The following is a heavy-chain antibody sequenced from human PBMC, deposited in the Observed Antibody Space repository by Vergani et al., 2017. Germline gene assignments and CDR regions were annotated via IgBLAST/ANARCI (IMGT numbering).Heavy chain of an antibody. D-gene: IGHD3-3*01. CDR3: ARGPISRVRFLEWLLIY. V-gene: IGHV3-30*06. CDR2: IWYDGSNK. J-gene: IGHJ4*02. Sequence: QVQLVESEGGVVQPGRSLTLSCVASGFTFSSHGMHWVRQAPGKGLEWVAVIWYDGSNKYYADSVKGRFTISRDNSKNTLYLQMNSLRAEDTSVYYCARGPISRVRFLEWLLIYWGQGTLVTVSS. CDR1: GFTFSSHG.